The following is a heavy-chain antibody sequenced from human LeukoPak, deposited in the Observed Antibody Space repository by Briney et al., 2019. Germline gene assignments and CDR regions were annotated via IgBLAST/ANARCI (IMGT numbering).Heavy chain of an antibody. V-gene: IGHV4-34*01. CDR2: IDHSGST. D-gene: IGHD3-16*02. Sequence: SETLSLTCAVYGGPFSGYYWSWIRQPPGKGLEWIGEIDHSGSTNYNPSLKSRVTISVDTSKNQFSLKLSSVTAADTAVYYCARCGLYTPRVVDYWGQGTLVTVSS. J-gene: IGHJ4*02. CDR1: GGPFSGYY. CDR3: ARCGLYTPRVVDY.